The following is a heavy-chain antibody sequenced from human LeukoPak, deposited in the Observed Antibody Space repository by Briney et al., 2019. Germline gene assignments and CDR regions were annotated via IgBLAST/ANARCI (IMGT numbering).Heavy chain of an antibody. D-gene: IGHD5-12*01. Sequence: GESLKISCKASGYIFRNYWIGWVRQMPGKGLEWMGIIYPGDSDTRYSPSFQGQVTISADKSISTAYLQWSSLKASDTAMYYCARAPRWLQSYFDYWGQGALVTVSS. CDR1: GYIFRNYW. V-gene: IGHV5-51*01. CDR2: IYPGDSDT. CDR3: ARAPRWLQSYFDY. J-gene: IGHJ4*02.